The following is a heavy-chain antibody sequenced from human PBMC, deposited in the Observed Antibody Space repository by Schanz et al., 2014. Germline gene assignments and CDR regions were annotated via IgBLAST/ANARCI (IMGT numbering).Heavy chain of an antibody. CDR3: ARARYTGYDCSGY. D-gene: IGHD5-12*01. Sequence: QVQLVQSGAELKNPGASVKVSCKASGYSFSAYYIHWMRQAPGQGLEWLGRFTHISQNFQGRVSMHTESSSSTAYMELSRLTSADTAMYYCARARYTGYDCSGYWGQGTLLIVSS. V-gene: IGHV1-2*06. CDR1: GYSFSAYY. J-gene: IGHJ4*02. CDR2: FT.